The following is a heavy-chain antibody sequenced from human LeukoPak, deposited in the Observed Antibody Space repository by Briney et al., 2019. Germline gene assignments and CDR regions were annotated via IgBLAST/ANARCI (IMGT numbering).Heavy chain of an antibody. V-gene: IGHV1-18*01. CDR2: ISAYNGNT. CDR1: GYTFTSYG. J-gene: IGHJ4*02. CDR3: ARDSRLYCSSTSCSLYFDY. D-gene: IGHD2-2*01. Sequence: ASVKVSCKASGYTFTSYGISWVRQAPGQGLEWMGWISAYNGNTNYAQKLQGRVTMTTDTSTSTAYMELRSLRSDDTAVYYCARDSRLYCSSTSCSLYFDYWGQGTLVTVSS.